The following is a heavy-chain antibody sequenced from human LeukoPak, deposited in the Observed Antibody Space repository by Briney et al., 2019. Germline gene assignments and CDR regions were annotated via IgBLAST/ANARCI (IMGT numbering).Heavy chain of an antibody. CDR3: ARVTGGGYYWDTTYYFDY. V-gene: IGHV4-59*01. J-gene: IGHJ4*02. D-gene: IGHD3-10*01. Sequence: SETLSLTCPVSGGSISSYYWSWIRPPPGKGLAWIGYIYYSGSTNYNPSLKSRVTISVDTSKNQFSLKLSSVTAADTAVYYCARVTGGGYYWDTTYYFDYWGQGTLVTVSS. CDR2: IYYSGST. CDR1: GGSISSYY.